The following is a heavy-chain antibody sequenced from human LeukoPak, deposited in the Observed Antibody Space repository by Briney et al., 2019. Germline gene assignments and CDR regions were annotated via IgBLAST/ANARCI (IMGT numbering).Heavy chain of an antibody. V-gene: IGHV3-30*02. CDR2: IRYDGSNK. D-gene: IGHD3-22*01. J-gene: IGHJ4*02. Sequence: GGSLRLSCAASGFTFSSYGMHWVRQAPGKGLEWVAFIRYDGSNKDYADSVKGRFTISRDNSKNTLYLQMNSLRAEDTAVYYCAKDIKPMIVVVSDFDYWGQGTLVTVSS. CDR1: GFTFSSYG. CDR3: AKDIKPMIVVVSDFDY.